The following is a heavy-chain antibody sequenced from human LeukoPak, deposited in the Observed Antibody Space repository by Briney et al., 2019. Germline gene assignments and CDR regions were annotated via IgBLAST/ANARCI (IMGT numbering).Heavy chain of an antibody. CDR1: GFTFSNYA. V-gene: IGHV3-23*01. D-gene: IGHD2-15*01. J-gene: IGHJ4*02. CDR2: ISDSGGST. CDR3: AKAWWNSHLGFDC. Sequence: GGSLRLSCAGSGFTFSNYAMSWVRQAPGKGLEWVSGISDSGGSTYYADSVKGRFIISRDNSKNTLYLQMNSLRAEDTALHYCAKAWWNSHLGFDCWGQGTLVTVSS.